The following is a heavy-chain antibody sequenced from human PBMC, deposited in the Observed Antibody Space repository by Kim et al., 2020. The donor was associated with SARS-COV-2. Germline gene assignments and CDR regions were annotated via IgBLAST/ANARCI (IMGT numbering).Heavy chain of an antibody. CDR2: ISYDGSNK. J-gene: IGHJ6*02. CDR1: GFTFSSYG. V-gene: IGHV3-30*18. CDR3: AKDQNYYYYYGMDV. Sequence: GGSLRLSCAASGFTFSSYGMHWVRQAPGKGLEWVAVISYDGSNKYYADSVKGRFTISRDNSKNTLYLQMNSLRAEDTAVYYCAKDQNYYYYYGMDVWGQGTTGTVS.